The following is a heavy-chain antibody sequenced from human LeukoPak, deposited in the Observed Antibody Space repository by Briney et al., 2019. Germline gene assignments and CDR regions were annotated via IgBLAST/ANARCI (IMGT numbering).Heavy chain of an antibody. D-gene: IGHD3-22*01. CDR2: INPSGGST. Sequence: ASVKVSCKASGYTFTSYYMHWVRQAPGQGLEWMGIINPSGGSTSYAQKFQGRVTMTRDTSTSTVYMELSSLRSEDTAVYYCARDSMIVVENPYELSAFDIWGQGTMVIVSS. V-gene: IGHV1-46*01. J-gene: IGHJ3*02. CDR3: ARDSMIVVENPYELSAFDI. CDR1: GYTFTSYY.